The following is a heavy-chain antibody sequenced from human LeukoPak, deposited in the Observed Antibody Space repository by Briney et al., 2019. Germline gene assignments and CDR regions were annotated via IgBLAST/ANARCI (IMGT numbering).Heavy chain of an antibody. CDR1: GYTFTGYY. Sequence: ASVKVSCKASGYTFTGYYMHWVRQAPGQGLEWMGWINPNSGGTNYAQKFQGRVTMTRDTSISTAYMELSRLRSDDTAVYYCARGITMIEGAFDIWGQGTMVTVSS. D-gene: IGHD3-22*01. V-gene: IGHV1-2*02. CDR3: ARGITMIEGAFDI. J-gene: IGHJ3*02. CDR2: INPNSGGT.